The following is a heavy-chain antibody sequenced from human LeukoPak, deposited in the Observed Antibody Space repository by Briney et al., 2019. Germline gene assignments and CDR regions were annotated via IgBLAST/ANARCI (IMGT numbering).Heavy chain of an antibody. V-gene: IGHV4-39*07. CDR2: IYYSGST. Sequence: PSETKSLTCTVSGGSISSYYWGWIRQPPGKGLEWIGSIYYSGSTYYNPSLKSRVTISVDTSKNQFSLKLSSVTAADTAVYYCARDPRVAAGDLDYWGQGTLVTVSS. CDR1: GGSISSYY. J-gene: IGHJ4*02. CDR3: ARDPRVAAGDLDY. D-gene: IGHD6-13*01.